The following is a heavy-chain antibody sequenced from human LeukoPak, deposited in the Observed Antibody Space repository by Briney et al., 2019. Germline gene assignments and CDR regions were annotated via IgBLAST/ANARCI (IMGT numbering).Heavy chain of an antibody. J-gene: IGHJ4*02. CDR1: GGSISSYY. V-gene: IGHV4-59*08. CDR2: IYYSGST. D-gene: IGHD1-26*01. CDR3: ARNKWELLYYFDY. Sequence: SETLSLTCTVSGGSISSYYWSWIRQPPGKGLEWIGYIYYSGSTNYNPSLKGRVTISVDTSKNQFSLKLSSVTAADTAVYYCARNKWELLYYFDYWGQGTLVTVSS.